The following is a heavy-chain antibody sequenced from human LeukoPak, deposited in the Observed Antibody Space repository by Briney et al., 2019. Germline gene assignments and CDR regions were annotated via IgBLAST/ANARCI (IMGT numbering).Heavy chain of an antibody. J-gene: IGHJ3*02. V-gene: IGHV3-9*01. CDR2: ISWNSGSI. Sequence: GRSLRLSCAASGFTFDDYAMHWVRQAPGKGLEWVSGISWNSGSIGYADSVKGRFTISRDNAKNSLYLQMNSLRAEDTALYYCAKDMVISGWYELGAFDIWGQGTMVTVSS. CDR3: AKDMVISGWYELGAFDI. D-gene: IGHD6-19*01. CDR1: GFTFDDYA.